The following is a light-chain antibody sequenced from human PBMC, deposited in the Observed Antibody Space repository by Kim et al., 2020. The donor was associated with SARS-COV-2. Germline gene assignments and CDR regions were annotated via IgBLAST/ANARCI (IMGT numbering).Light chain of an antibody. CDR3: QQYGSSPWT. CDR2: GAS. V-gene: IGKV3-20*01. Sequence: SPGERATLSCRASQSVSSSYLAWYQQKPGQAPRLLIYGASSRATGIPDRFSGSGSGTDFTLTISRQEPEDFAVYYCQQYGSSPWTFGQGTKVEIK. J-gene: IGKJ1*01. CDR1: QSVSSSY.